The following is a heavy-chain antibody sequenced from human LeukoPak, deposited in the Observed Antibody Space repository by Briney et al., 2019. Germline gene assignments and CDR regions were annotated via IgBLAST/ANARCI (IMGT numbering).Heavy chain of an antibody. Sequence: ASVKVSCEASGYTFTGKFMHWVRQAPGQGLEWMGWIDPNSGGTNYAQKFQGRVTMTRDTSISTAYMELSRLRSDDTAVYYCARSLKGYCSGGSCYVVYFQHWGQGTLVTVSS. CDR2: IDPNSGGT. CDR1: GYTFTGKF. CDR3: ARSLKGYCSGGSCYVVYFQH. D-gene: IGHD2-15*01. J-gene: IGHJ1*01. V-gene: IGHV1-2*02.